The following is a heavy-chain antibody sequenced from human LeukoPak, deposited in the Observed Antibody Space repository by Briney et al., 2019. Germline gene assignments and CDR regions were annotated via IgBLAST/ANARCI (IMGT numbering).Heavy chain of an antibody. Sequence: GGSLRLSCAASGFTFSDYYMNWIRQAPGKGLEWVSYMSSGSTIYYADSVKGRFTISRDNAKNSLYLQMNSLRAEDTAVYYCAELGITMIGGVWGKGTTVTISS. CDR1: GFTFSDYY. J-gene: IGHJ6*04. CDR3: AELGITMIGGV. V-gene: IGHV3-69-1*02. CDR2: MSSGSTI. D-gene: IGHD3-10*02.